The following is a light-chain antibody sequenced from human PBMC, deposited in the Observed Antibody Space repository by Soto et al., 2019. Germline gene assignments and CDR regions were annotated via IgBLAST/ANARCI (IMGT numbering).Light chain of an antibody. CDR1: SSNIGSNY. Sequence: QSVLTQPPSASGTPGQRVTISCSGSSSNIGSNYVYWYQQLPGTAPKLLIYRNNQRPLGVPDRFSGSKSGTSASLAISGLRSEDEADYYCAAWDDSLSGPHVVFGGGTKLTVL. J-gene: IGLJ2*01. CDR3: AAWDDSLSGPHVV. V-gene: IGLV1-47*01. CDR2: RNN.